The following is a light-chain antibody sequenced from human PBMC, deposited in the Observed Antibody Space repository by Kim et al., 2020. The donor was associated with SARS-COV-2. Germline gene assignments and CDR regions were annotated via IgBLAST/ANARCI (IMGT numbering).Light chain of an antibody. CDR2: ASS. Sequence: ASLGDTVTITCRASQGIHNRLAWFQQTPGKAPKSLIYASSTLDSGVPSKFSGFQSGTDFTLTISGLQPEDFATYYCQQYYDYPITFGQGTRLEIK. CDR3: QQYYDYPIT. V-gene: IGKV1-16*02. CDR1: QGIHNR. J-gene: IGKJ5*01.